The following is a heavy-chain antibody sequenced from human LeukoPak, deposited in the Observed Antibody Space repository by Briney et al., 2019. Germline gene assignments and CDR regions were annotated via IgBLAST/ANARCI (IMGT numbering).Heavy chain of an antibody. D-gene: IGHD3-10*01. J-gene: IGHJ4*02. Sequence: PGGSLRLSCAASGFTVSSNYMSWVRQAPGKGLEWVPVIYSGGSTYYADSVKGRFTISRDNSKNTLYLQMNSLRAEDTAVYYCASSGSYYALIFDYWGQGTLVTVSS. V-gene: IGHV3-66*01. CDR2: IYSGGST. CDR3: ASSGSYYALIFDY. CDR1: GFTVSSNY.